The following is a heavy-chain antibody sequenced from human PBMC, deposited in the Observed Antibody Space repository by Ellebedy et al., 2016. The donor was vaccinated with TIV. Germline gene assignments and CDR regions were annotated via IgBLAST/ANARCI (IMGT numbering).Heavy chain of an antibody. D-gene: IGHD3-22*01. CDR2: INTDGSST. CDR1: GFTFDDNG. CDR3: AKAAMIVVNSWFDP. V-gene: IGHV3-74*01. J-gene: IGHJ5*02. Sequence: GESLKISCDASGFTFDDNGMSWVRQAPGKGLVWVSRINTDGSSTSYADSVKGRSTISRDNPKNILYLHMNSLRAEDTAVYYCAKAAMIVVNSWFDPWGQGTLVTVSS.